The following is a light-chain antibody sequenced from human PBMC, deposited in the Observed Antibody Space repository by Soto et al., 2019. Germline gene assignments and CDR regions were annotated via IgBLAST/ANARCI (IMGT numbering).Light chain of an antibody. Sequence: EIVLTQSPGTLSFSPGERATLSCRASQSISNSYLAWFQQKPGQAPSLLIFAASSRATGIPNRFSGSGSGTDFTLTISRLEPEDFAVYYCQQYGSTPSITFGQGTRLEIK. CDR2: AAS. J-gene: IGKJ5*01. CDR1: QSISNSY. V-gene: IGKV3-20*01. CDR3: QQYGSTPSIT.